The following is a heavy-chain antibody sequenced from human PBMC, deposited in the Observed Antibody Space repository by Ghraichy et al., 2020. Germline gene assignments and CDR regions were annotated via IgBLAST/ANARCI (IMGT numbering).Heavy chain of an antibody. Sequence: GGSLRLSCAASGFTFSSYGIHWVRQAPGKGLEWVAFIRYDGSNEYYADSVKGRFTISRDNSKNTLYLQMNSLRAEDTAVYYCAKGGGYYGSGSYHNRYYFDYWRHGTLVTVAS. CDR3: AKGGGYYGSGSYHNRYYFDY. D-gene: IGHD3-10*01. V-gene: IGHV3-30*02. J-gene: IGHJ4*01. CDR2: IRYDGSNE. CDR1: GFTFSSYG.